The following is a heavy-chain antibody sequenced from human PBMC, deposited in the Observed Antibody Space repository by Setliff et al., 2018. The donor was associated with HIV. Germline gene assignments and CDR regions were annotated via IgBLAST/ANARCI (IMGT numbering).Heavy chain of an antibody. J-gene: IGHJ4*02. V-gene: IGHV3-49*04. CDR2: IRSTPYGGTT. CDR3: IWSGSSGLYYFDH. D-gene: IGHD3-22*01. Sequence: PGGSLRLSCTASGFSFGDHALNWVRQAPGKGLEWIGFIRSTPYGGTTEYAASVKGRFTISRDDSKSIAYLQMTSLKTEDTAVYYCIWSGSSGLYYFDHWGQGTLVTVSS. CDR1: GFSFGDHA.